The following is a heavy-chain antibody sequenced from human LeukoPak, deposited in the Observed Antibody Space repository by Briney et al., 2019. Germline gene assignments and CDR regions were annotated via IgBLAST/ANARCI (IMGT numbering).Heavy chain of an antibody. Sequence: GGSLRLSCAASGFISSRDGIHWLRQAPGKGLEWVAVISNDGSDKSYADSVKGRFTISRDNSKNTLYLQMNSLRAEDTAVYFCAKGTVIVGYYFDSWGQGTLVTVSS. CDR2: ISNDGSDK. CDR1: GFISSRDG. CDR3: AKGTVIVGYYFDS. J-gene: IGHJ4*02. D-gene: IGHD3-22*01. V-gene: IGHV3-30*18.